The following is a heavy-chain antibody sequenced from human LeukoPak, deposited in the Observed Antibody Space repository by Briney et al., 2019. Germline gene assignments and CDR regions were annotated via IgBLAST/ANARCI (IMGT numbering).Heavy chain of an antibody. CDR1: GFTFSNYY. Sequence: GGSLRLSCEGSGFTFSNYYMNWVRQAPGKGLEWVSAISGSGGSTYYADSVKGRFTISRDNSKSTLYLQMNSLRAEDTAVYYCAKDSHYYYMDVWGKGTTVTVSS. V-gene: IGHV3-23*01. CDR2: ISGSGGST. J-gene: IGHJ6*03. CDR3: AKDSHYYYMDV.